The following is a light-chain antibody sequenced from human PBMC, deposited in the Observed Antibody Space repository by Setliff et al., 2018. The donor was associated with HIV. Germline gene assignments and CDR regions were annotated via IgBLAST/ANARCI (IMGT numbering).Light chain of an antibody. Sequence: SALAQPASVSGSPGQSITISCTETSSDVGGYNYVSWYQQHPGKAPKLMIYDVNNRPSGVSNRFSGSKSGNTASLTISGLQAEDEADYYCSSYTSSTPLYVFGTGTKGTVL. CDR2: DVN. V-gene: IGLV2-14*03. CDR3: SSYTSSTPLYV. J-gene: IGLJ1*01. CDR1: SSDVGGYNY.